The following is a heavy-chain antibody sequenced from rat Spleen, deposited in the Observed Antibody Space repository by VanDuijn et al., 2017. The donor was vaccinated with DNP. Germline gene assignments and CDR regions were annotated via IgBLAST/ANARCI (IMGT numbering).Heavy chain of an antibody. Sequence: VQLVESGGGLVQPSQTLSLTCTVSGFSLTSYTVSWVRQPPGKGLEWIAAMSSGGSTYYNSALKSRLSISRDTSKSQVFLKMNSLQTEDTAMYFCARLGYGSPWGQGVMVTVSS. CDR3: ARLGYGSP. D-gene: IGHD1-3*01. J-gene: IGHJ2*01. CDR2: MSSGGST. CDR1: GFSLTSYT. V-gene: IGHV2-6*01.